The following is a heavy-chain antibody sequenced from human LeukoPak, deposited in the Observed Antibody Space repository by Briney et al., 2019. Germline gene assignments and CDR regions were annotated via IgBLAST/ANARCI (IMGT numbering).Heavy chain of an antibody. CDR2: VYYSGST. CDR3: ARIVWSGNAGNFDY. V-gene: IGHV4-39*01. D-gene: IGHD3-3*01. Sequence: SETLSLTCTVSGGSVSSTSYYWGWIRQPPGKGLEWIGTVYYSGSTYYNPSLKSRVTISVDTSKNQFSLKLSSVTAADTAVYYCARIVWSGNAGNFDYWGQGTLVTVSS. CDR1: GGSVSSTSYY. J-gene: IGHJ4*02.